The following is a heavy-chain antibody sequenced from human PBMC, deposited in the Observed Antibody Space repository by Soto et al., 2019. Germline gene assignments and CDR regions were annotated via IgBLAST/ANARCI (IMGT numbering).Heavy chain of an antibody. J-gene: IGHJ6*02. V-gene: IGHV4-59*08. CDR2: IYYSGST. CDR3: ARMDGSRYYYYGMDV. Sequence: QVQLQESGPGLVKPSETLSLTCTVSGGSISSYYWSWIRQPPGKGLEWIGYIYYSGSTNYNPSLKSRVTISVDTSKNQFSLKLSSVTAADTAVYYCARMDGSRYYYYGMDVWGQGTTVTVSS. CDR1: GGSISSYY. D-gene: IGHD3-10*01.